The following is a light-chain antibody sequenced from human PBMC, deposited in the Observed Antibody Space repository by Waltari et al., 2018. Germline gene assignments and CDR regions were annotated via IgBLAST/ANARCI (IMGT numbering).Light chain of an antibody. V-gene: IGLV1-40*01. CDR1: DSRIASFG. Sequence: QSVLTQAPSVSGAPGQRVTISCTGGDSRIASFGVNWYQHPPGRAPKLLIYENTKRPSGVPDRFSGSKSGTSASLAIEGLQPEDEGDYYCQSYDNSLRGSLLFGGGTKVTV. CDR2: ENT. CDR3: QSYDNSLRGSLL. J-gene: IGLJ3*02.